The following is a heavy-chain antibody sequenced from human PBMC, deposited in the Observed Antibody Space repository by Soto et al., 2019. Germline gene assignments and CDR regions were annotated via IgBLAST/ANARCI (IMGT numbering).Heavy chain of an antibody. V-gene: IGHV3-23*01. D-gene: IGHD3-10*01. CDR1: GFTFSSYA. J-gene: IGHJ4*02. Sequence: EVQLLESGGGLVQPGGSLRLSCAASGFTFSSYAMSWVRQAPGKGLEWVSAISGSGGSTYYADSVKGRFTISRDNSKNTLDLKINSLRVEDTAVYYCANLHEYYGSGRDDYWGQGTLVTVS. CDR3: ANLHEYYGSGRDDY. CDR2: ISGSGGST.